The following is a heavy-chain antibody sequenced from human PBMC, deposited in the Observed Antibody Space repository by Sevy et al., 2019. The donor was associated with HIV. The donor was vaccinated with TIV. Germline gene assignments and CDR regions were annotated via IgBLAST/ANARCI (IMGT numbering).Heavy chain of an antibody. CDR3: ARLPTTPTNWFDP. CDR1: GYSFTSYW. D-gene: IGHD4-4*01. V-gene: IGHV5-51*01. J-gene: IGHJ5*02. Sequence: GESLKISCKGSGYSFTSYWIGWVRQMPGKGLEWLGIIYPGDSDTRFSPSFQGQVTISADKSISTAYLQWSSLKASDTAMYYCARLPTTPTNWFDPWGQGTLVTVSS. CDR2: IYPGDSDT.